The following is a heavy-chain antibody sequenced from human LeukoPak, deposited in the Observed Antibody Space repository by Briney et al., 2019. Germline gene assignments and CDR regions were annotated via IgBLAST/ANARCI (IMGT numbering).Heavy chain of an antibody. CDR1: GFTFGDYA. Sequence: GGSLRLSCTASGFTFGDYAMSWFRQAPGKGLEWVGFIRSKAYGGTTEYAASVKGRFTISRDDSKSIAYLQMNSLKNEDTAVYYCTRGGCSTSCYLPSYYYYYGMDVWGQGTTVTVSS. CDR2: IRSKAYGGTT. CDR3: TRGGCSTSCYLPSYYYYYGMDV. V-gene: IGHV3-49*03. D-gene: IGHD2-2*01. J-gene: IGHJ6*02.